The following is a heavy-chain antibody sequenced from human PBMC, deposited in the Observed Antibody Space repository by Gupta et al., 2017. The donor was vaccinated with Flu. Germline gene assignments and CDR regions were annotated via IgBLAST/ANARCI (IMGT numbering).Heavy chain of an antibody. J-gene: IGHJ3*02. CDR2: IFSNDEK. V-gene: IGHV2-26*01. CDR1: GFSLSNARMG. Sequence: QVTLKESGPVLVKPTETLTLTCTVSGFSLSNARMGVSWIRQPPGKALEWLAHIFSNDEKSYRTSLKSRLTISKDTSKSQVVLTMTNMDPVDTATYYCARIRPHDRITIFGVVIDAFDIWGQGTMVTVSS. CDR3: ARIRPHDRITIFGVVIDAFDI. D-gene: IGHD3-3*01.